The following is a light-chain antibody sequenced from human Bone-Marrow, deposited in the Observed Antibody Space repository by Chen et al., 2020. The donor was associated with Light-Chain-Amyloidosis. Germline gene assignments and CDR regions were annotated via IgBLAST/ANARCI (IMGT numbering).Light chain of an antibody. CDR3: AAWDDSLSGPRV. J-gene: IGLJ3*02. V-gene: IGLV1-47*01. CDR2: RNN. CDR1: SSNIGSNY. Sequence: SVRTQPPSASGTPGQRVTISCSGSSSNIGSNYVYWYQQLPGTAPKLLIYRNNQRPSGVPDRFSGSKSGTSASLAISGLRSEDEADYYCAAWDDSLSGPRVFGGGTKLTVL.